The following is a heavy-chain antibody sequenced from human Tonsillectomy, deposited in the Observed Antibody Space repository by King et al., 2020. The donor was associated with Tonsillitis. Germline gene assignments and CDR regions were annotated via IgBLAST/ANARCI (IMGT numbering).Heavy chain of an antibody. J-gene: IGHJ4*02. CDR3: ARDAAIVVVVAATGDFDY. CDR1: GFTFSSYA. CDR2: ISYGGNNK. V-gene: IGHV3-30-3*01. Sequence: QLVQSGGGVVQPGRSLRLSCAASGFTFSSYAMHWVRQAPGKGLEWVAVISYGGNNKYYADSVKGRFTISRDNSKNTLYLQINSLRAEDTAVYYCARDAAIVVVVAATGDFDYWGQGTLVTVSS. D-gene: IGHD2-15*01.